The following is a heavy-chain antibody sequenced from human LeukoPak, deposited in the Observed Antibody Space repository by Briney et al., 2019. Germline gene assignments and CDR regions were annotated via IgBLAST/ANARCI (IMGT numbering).Heavy chain of an antibody. V-gene: IGHV1-46*01. Sequence: GASVKVSCKTSGYTFINYYMHWVRQAPGQGLEWMGIINLSSGSTTYEQKFQGRVTMTRDTSTSTVHMELSSLGSEDTAVYYCARAYSSSSPFDYWGQGTPVTVSS. CDR3: ARAYSSSSPFDY. CDR2: INLSSGST. D-gene: IGHD6-6*01. J-gene: IGHJ4*02. CDR1: GYTFINYY.